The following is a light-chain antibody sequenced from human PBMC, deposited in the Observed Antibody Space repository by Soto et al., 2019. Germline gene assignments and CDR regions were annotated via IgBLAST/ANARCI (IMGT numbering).Light chain of an antibody. V-gene: IGKV3-20*01. CDR2: GAS. CDR3: QQSGSSGS. J-gene: IGKJ4*01. Sequence: EIVLTQSPGTLSLSPGERATLSCRASQSVSSSYLAWYQQKPGQAPRLLIYGASSRATGIPDRFSGSGSGTDFTLTISRLEPEDFAVYYCQQSGSSGSFGGGTKVEIK. CDR1: QSVSSSY.